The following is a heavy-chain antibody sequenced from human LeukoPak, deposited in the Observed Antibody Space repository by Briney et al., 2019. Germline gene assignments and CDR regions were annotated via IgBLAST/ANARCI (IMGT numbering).Heavy chain of an antibody. V-gene: IGHV3-7*01. D-gene: IGHD6-13*01. CDR1: GFTFSSYW. CDR2: INQDGSEK. CDR3: ARGQGIASYYFDY. Sequence: GGSLRLSCAASGFTFSSYWMSWVRQAPGKGLEWVANINQDGSEKYYVDSVKGRFTISRDNAKNSLYLQMNSLRAEDTAVYYCARGQGIASYYFDYWGQGTLVTVSS. J-gene: IGHJ4*02.